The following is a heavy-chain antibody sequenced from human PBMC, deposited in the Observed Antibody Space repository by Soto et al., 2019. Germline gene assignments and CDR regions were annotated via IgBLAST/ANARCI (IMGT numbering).Heavy chain of an antibody. J-gene: IGHJ6*02. D-gene: IGHD3-3*01. V-gene: IGHV3-23*01. Sequence: EVQLLESGGGFVQPGVSLRLSCAASGFTFISYAMTWVRQAPGKGLEWVAAISDSGGSTYYADSVKGRFTISRDNSKNTLYVQMNSLRAEDTAVYYCAKGVKRDYDLYGMDVWGQGTTVTVSS. CDR3: AKGVKRDYDLYGMDV. CDR1: GFTFISYA. CDR2: ISDSGGST.